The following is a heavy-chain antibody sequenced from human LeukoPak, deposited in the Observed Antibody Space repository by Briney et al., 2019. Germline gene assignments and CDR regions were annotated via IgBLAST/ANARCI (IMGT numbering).Heavy chain of an antibody. D-gene: IGHD3-9*01. CDR3: AKYFPLRRYFDWFDY. J-gene: IGHJ4*02. Sequence: GGSLRLSCAASGFTFSTYGLSWVRQAPGKGLEWVSSISGSGDSTYYADSVNGRFIISRDNSNNTLYLQMNSLRAEDTAVYYCAKYFPLRRYFDWFDYWGQGTLVTVSS. CDR2: ISGSGDST. V-gene: IGHV3-23*01. CDR1: GFTFSTYG.